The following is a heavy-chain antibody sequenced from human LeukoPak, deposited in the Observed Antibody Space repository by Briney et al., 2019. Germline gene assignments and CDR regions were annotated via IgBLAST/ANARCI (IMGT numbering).Heavy chain of an antibody. CDR1: GGSITSYY. CDR3: ARGGSYYGY. Sequence: SETLSLTCTVSGGSITSYYWSWFRQPPGKGLEWIGNIYYSGSTNYNPSLKSRVTTSVDTSKSQFSLQLSSVTAADTAVYYCARGGSYYGYWGQGTLVTVSS. J-gene: IGHJ4*02. V-gene: IGHV4-59*08. CDR2: IYYSGST. D-gene: IGHD1-26*01.